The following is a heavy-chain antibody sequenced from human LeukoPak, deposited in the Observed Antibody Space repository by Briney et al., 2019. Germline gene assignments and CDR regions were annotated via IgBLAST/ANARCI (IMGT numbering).Heavy chain of an antibody. D-gene: IGHD3-10*01. CDR3: VRGWSNYYGSGRFDP. V-gene: IGHV4-38-2*02. J-gene: IGHJ5*02. CDR2: GFHRGTT. Sequence: PSETLSLTCTVSGYSINSAFYWGWIRVPPGKGLEWIGSGFHRGTTYYNSSLKSRANISIDTSKNQFSLKLNSLTAEDTAMYYCVRGWSNYYGSGRFDPWGQGTLVTVSS. CDR1: GYSINSAFY.